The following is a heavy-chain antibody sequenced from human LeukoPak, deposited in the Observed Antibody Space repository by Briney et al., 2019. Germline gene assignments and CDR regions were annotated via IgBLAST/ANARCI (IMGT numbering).Heavy chain of an antibody. Sequence: GGSLRLSCAASGFTFSSYAMHWVRQAPGKGLEWVAVISYDGSNKYYADSVKGRFTISRDNSKNTLYLQMNSLRAEDTAVYYCARDGTMVRGVTDYWGQGTLVTVSS. V-gene: IGHV3-30*04. CDR2: ISYDGSNK. D-gene: IGHD3-10*01. J-gene: IGHJ4*02. CDR3: ARDGTMVRGVTDY. CDR1: GFTFSSYA.